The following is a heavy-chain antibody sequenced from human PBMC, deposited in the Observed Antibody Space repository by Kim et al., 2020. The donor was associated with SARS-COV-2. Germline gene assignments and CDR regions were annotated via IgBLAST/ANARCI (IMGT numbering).Heavy chain of an antibody. V-gene: IGHV3-74*01. J-gene: IGHJ4*02. CDR3: ARDSYRYYYGSGPGGY. CDR1: GFTFSSYW. CDR2: INSDGSST. D-gene: IGHD3-10*01. Sequence: GGSLRPSCAASGFTFSSYWMHWVRQAPGKGLVWVSRINSDGSSTSYADSVKGRFTISRDNAKNTLYLQMNSLRAEDTAVYYCARDSYRYYYGSGPGGYWGQGTLVTVSS.